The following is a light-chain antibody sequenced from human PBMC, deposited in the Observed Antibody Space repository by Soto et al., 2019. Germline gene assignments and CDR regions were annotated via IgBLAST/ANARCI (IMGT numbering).Light chain of an antibody. Sequence: DIQMTQSPSSLSASVGDRVTITCRASQSISSYLNWYQQKPGKAPKLLIYAASSLQSGVPSRFSGSGSGTDFTLTISSLQPEDFATYYCQQSYSTPCTFGGGNKV. CDR2: AAS. CDR1: QSISSY. J-gene: IGKJ4*01. V-gene: IGKV1-39*01. CDR3: QQSYSTPCT.